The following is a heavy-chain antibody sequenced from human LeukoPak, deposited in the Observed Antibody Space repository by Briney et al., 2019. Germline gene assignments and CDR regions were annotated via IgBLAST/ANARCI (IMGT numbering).Heavy chain of an antibody. CDR1: GYSISSGYY. V-gene: IGHV3-23*01. CDR2: ISSTGGTT. Sequence: ETLSLTCTVSGYSISSGYYWGWIRQPPGKGLEWVSSISSTGGTTYYADSVKGRFTISRDNSKNTLYLQMNSLRAEDTAVYYCAKDYGPLSSYWGQGILVTVSS. D-gene: IGHD4-17*01. CDR3: AKDYGPLSSY. J-gene: IGHJ4*02.